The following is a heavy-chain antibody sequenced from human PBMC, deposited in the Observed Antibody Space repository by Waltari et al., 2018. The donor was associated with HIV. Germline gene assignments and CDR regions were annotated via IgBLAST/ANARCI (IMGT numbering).Heavy chain of an antibody. CDR1: GGSISSSNW. J-gene: IGHJ6*02. CDR3: ARFGGYGAGSNEDGMDV. V-gene: IGHV4-4*02. Sequence: QVQLQESGPGLVKPSGTLSLTCAVSGGSISSSNWWSWVRQPPGKGLEWIGEIYHSGSTNYNPSLKGRVTISVDKSKNQFSLKLSSVTAADTAVYYCARFGGYGAGSNEDGMDVWGQGTTVTVSS. D-gene: IGHD3-10*01. CDR2: IYHSGST.